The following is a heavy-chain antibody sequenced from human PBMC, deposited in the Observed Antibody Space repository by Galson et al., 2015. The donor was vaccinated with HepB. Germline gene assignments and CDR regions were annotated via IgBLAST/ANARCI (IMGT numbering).Heavy chain of an antibody. Sequence: SVKVSCKASGYSFTNYGISWVRQAPRQGLEWMGWISANNGDTNYAQNLQGRVTMTRDTSTSTVYMELRSLRSDDTAVYYCARARYTSSSPDYWGQGTLVTVSS. J-gene: IGHJ4*02. CDR1: GYSFTNYG. CDR3: ARARYTSSSPDY. D-gene: IGHD3-9*01. CDR2: ISANNGDT. V-gene: IGHV1-18*01.